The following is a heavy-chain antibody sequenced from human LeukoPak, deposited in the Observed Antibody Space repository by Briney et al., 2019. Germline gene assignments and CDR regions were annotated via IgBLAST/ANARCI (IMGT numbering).Heavy chain of an antibody. J-gene: IGHJ4*02. CDR3: ARVVVEAAAVYFDY. CDR1: GGSISRYY. D-gene: IGHD2-21*01. V-gene: IGHV4-59*01. CDR2: IYYSGNT. Sequence: SETLSLTCTVSGGSISRYYWSWIRQPPGKGLEWIGYIYYSGNTNYNPSLKSRVTISTDTSNNQFSLKLSSVTAADTAVYYCARVVVEAAAVYFDYWGQGTLVTVSS.